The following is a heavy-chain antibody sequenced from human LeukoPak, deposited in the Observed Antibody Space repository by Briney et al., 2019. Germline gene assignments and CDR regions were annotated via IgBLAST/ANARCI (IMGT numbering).Heavy chain of an antibody. V-gene: IGHV4-38-2*02. CDR2: IYYSGST. D-gene: IGHD3/OR15-3a*01. CDR1: GYAISSGYF. CDR3: ASPVDYDAFDI. Sequence: SETLSLTCSVSGYAISSGYFWGWIRQPPGKGLEWIGSIYYSGSTYYNPSLKSRVTISVDTSKNQFSLKLSSVTAADTAVYYCASPVDYDAFDIWGQGTMVTVSS. J-gene: IGHJ3*02.